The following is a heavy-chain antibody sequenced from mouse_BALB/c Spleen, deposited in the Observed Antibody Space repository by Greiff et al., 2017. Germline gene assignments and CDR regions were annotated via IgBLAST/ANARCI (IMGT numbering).Heavy chain of an antibody. CDR3: AKIYYYGSSYGRFAY. CDR2: ISSGGSYT. J-gene: IGHJ3*01. V-gene: IGHV5-9-4*01. Sequence: EVKLVESGGGLVKPGGSLKLSCAASGFTFSSYAMSWVRQSPEKRLEWVAEISSGGSYTYYPDTVTGRFTISRDNAKNTLYLEMSSLRSEDTAMYYCAKIYYYGSSYGRFAYWGQGTLVTVSA. D-gene: IGHD1-1*01. CDR1: GFTFSSYA.